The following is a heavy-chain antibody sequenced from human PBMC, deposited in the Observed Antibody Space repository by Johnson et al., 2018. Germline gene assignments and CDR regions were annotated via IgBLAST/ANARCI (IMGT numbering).Heavy chain of an antibody. CDR1: GGSISSYY. Sequence: QVQLQESGPGLVKPSETLSLTCTVSGGSISSYYWSWIRQPPGKGREWIGYIYYSGSTNYNPPLKSRVTISVDTSKNQFSLKLSLVTAADTAVYYCARARYDAFDIWGQGTMVTVSS. CDR2: IYYSGST. CDR3: ARARYDAFDI. J-gene: IGHJ3*02. V-gene: IGHV4-59*01.